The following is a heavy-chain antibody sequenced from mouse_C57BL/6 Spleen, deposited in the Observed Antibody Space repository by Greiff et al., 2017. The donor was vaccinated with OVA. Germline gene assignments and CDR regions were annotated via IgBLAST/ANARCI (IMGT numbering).Heavy chain of an antibody. CDR1: GFTFSDYG. J-gene: IGHJ3*01. D-gene: IGHD1-1*01. Sequence: EVHLVESGGGLVKPGGSLKLSCAASGFTFSDYGMHWVRQAPEKGLEWVAYISSGSSTIYYADTVKGRFTISRDNAKNTLFLQMTSLRSEDTAMYYCARGPYYGSRGAWFAYWGQGTLVTVSA. CDR2: ISSGSSTI. V-gene: IGHV5-17*01. CDR3: ARGPYYGSRGAWFAY.